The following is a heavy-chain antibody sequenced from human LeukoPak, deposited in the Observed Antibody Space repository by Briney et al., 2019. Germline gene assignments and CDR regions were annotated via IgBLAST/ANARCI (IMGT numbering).Heavy chain of an antibody. CDR3: ARVSQYSSGWYAGYYFDY. J-gene: IGHJ4*02. D-gene: IGHD6-19*01. CDR1: GMSITSRHY. Sequence: SETLSLTCSVSGMSITSRHYWGWIRQPPGKGLEWIGSTSHSDSPYYNPSLESRVTISLDTSRNQFSLKLTSVTAADTAVYYCARVSQYSSGWYAGYYFDYWGQGTLVTVSS. CDR2: TSHSDSP. V-gene: IGHV4-38-2*02.